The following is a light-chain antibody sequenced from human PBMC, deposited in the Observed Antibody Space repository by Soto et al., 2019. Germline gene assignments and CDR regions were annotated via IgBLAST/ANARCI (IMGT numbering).Light chain of an antibody. V-gene: IGKV1-17*01. Sequence: IHVSQYTSSLSASVGGRGTITCRASQSISSYLNWYQQKPGKAPKRLIYAASSLQSGVPSRFSGSGSGTEFTLTISSLQPEDFATYYCPQHTFHPITSCQVT. CDR2: AAS. CDR3: PQHTFHPIT. J-gene: IGKJ5*01. CDR1: QSISSY.